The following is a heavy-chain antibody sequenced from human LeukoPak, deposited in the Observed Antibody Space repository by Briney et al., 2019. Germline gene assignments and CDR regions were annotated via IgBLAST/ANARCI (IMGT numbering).Heavy chain of an antibody. Sequence: GESLKISCKGSGYSFTSFWINWVRQMPGKGLEWMGRIDPSDSYTNYSPSFQGQVTFSADRSISTAYLQWSSLRASDTAMYYCARLNDGFDIWGQGTMVTVSS. J-gene: IGHJ3*02. V-gene: IGHV5-10-1*04. CDR3: ARLNDGFDI. CDR1: GYSFTSFW. CDR2: IDPSDSYT.